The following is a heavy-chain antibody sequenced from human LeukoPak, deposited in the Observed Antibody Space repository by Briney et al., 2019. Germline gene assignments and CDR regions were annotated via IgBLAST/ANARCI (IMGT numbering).Heavy chain of an antibody. CDR1: GFTFSNYA. J-gene: IGHJ4*02. V-gene: IGHV3-23*01. Sequence: GGSLRLSCAASGFTFSNYAMTWVRQAPGKGLEWVSGISGSGYPTYYADSVKGRFTLSRDNSRNMVDLEMSSLRAEDTAVYYCAKGLHPSGWLPFDYWGQGILVTVSS. CDR3: AKGLHPSGWLPFDY. D-gene: IGHD6-19*01. CDR2: ISGSGYPT.